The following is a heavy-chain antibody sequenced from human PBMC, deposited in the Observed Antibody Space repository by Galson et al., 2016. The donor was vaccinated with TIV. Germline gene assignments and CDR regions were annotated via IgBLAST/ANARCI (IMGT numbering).Heavy chain of an antibody. CDR3: ARMVYGGYPPRFCYDS. Sequence: PALVKPTQTLTLTCTFSGFSLSTNEMCVGWIRRPPGKALEWLARIDWDDDIYYNTSLKTRLTISKDTSKNQVVFKMTNVDPTDTGTYYCARMVYGGYPPRFCYDSWGQGALVTVSS. CDR2: IDWDDDI. CDR1: GFSLSTNEMC. D-gene: IGHD5-12*01. V-gene: IGHV2-70*11. J-gene: IGHJ4*02.